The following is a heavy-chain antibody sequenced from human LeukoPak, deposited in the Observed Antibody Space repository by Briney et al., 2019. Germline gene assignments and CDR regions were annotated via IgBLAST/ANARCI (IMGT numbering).Heavy chain of an antibody. D-gene: IGHD6-6*01. CDR3: VRDGGIAARRAFDI. CDR1: GDTFTGYY. V-gene: IGHV1-46*01. CDR2: INPRDGKT. J-gene: IGHJ3*02. Sequence: ASVKVSCKASGDTFTGYYVHWVRQAPGQGLEWMGIINPRDGKTTYAQKFQGRVTMTRDTSTSTVYMELSSLRSEDTAVYYCVRDGGIAARRAFDIWGQGTMVTVSS.